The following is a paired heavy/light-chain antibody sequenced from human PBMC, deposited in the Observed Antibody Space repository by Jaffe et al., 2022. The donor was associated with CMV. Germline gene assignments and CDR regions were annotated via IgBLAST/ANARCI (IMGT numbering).Light chain of an antibody. J-gene: IGKJ4*01. Sequence: IQLTQSPSSLSASVGDRVTITCRASQGISSYLAWYQQKPGKAPKLLIYAASTLQSGVPSRFSGSGSGTDFTLTISSLQPEDFATYYCQQLNSYPSFGGGTKVEIK. CDR1: QGISSY. V-gene: IGKV1-9*01. CDR2: AAS. CDR3: QQLNSYPS.
Heavy chain of an antibody. D-gene: IGHD1-26*01. CDR2: IDWDDDK. J-gene: IGHJ6*02. Sequence: QVTLRESGPALVKPTQTLTLTCTFSGFSLSTSGMCVSWIRQPPGKALEWLALIDWDDDKYYSTSLKTRLTISKDTSKNQVVLTMTNMDPVDTATYYCARIPRYSGSYYAKGFYYYGMDVWGQGTTVTVSS. CDR3: ARIPRYSGSYYAKGFYYYGMDV. V-gene: IGHV2-70*01. CDR1: GFSLSTSGMC.